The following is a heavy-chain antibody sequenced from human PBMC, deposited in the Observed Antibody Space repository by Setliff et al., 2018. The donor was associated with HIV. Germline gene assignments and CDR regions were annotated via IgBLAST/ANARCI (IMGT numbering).Heavy chain of an antibody. Sequence: LSLTCTVSGGSISSNWWGWIRQPPGKGLEWIGYIYYSGTTNYNPSLKSRVTMSVDTSKNQFSLKLSSVTAADTAVYYCARLSLSLVRGIINSGDRFFDYWGQGSLVTVSS. J-gene: IGHJ4*02. D-gene: IGHD3-10*01. V-gene: IGHV4-59*04. CDR1: GGSISSNW. CDR3: ARLSLSLVRGIINSGDRFFDY. CDR2: IYYSGTT.